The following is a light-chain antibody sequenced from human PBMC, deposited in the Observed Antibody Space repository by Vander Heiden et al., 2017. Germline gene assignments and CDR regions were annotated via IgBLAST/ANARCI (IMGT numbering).Light chain of an antibody. CDR1: QSVSSRY. Sequence: EIVLTQSPGTLSLSPGERATLSCRASQSVSSRYLAWYQQKPGQTPRLLIYGASSRATSIPDRFSGSGSGTDFTLTISRLEPEDFAVFYCQQYDSSPSFTFGPGTKVDIK. CDR2: GAS. J-gene: IGKJ3*01. CDR3: QQYDSSPSFT. V-gene: IGKV3-20*01.